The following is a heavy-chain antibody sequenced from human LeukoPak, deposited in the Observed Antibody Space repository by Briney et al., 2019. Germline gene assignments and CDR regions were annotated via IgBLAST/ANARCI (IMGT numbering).Heavy chain of an antibody. J-gene: IGHJ4*02. CDR1: GFTFGNYG. D-gene: IGHD6-13*01. CDR2: IFGSGSTK. Sequence: GGSLRLSCAASGFTFGNYGMRWVRQAPGKGLEWVSTIFGSGSTKYYADSVKGRFTVSRDNSKNTLFLQMNSLRTEDTAVYYCAKRPTIAAAGGGFYFDSWGQGTLVTVSS. CDR3: AKRPTIAAAGGGFYFDS. V-gene: IGHV3-NL1*01.